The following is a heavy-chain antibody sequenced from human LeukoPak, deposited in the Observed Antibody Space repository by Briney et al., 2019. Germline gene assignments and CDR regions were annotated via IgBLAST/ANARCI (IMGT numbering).Heavy chain of an antibody. J-gene: IGHJ4*02. CDR1: GFTFSIYR. Sequence: GGSLTLSCSASGFTFSIYRMHCVRHAPGRGREWVAVISYDGSNKYYADSVKGRFTISRDNSKNTLYLQMNRLRAEDTAVYYCAKSTWAGSGSYYFDYWGQGTLVTVSS. V-gene: IGHV3-30*18. CDR2: ISYDGSNK. D-gene: IGHD1-26*01. CDR3: AKSTWAGSGSYYFDY.